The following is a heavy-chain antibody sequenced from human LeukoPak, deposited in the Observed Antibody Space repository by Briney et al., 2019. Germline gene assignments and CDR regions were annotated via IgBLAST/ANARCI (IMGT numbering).Heavy chain of an antibody. CDR2: ISWDGGST. CDR3: AKDGGPYGSGSYPFPPFFDY. V-gene: IGHV3-43D*03. D-gene: IGHD3-10*01. J-gene: IGHJ4*02. CDR1: GFTFSSYS. Sequence: GGSLRLSCAASGFTFSSYSMNWVRQAPGKGLEWVSLISWDGGSTYYADSVKGRFTISRDNSKNSLYLQMNSLRAEDTALYYCAKDGGPYGSGSYPFPPFFDYWGEGTLVTVYS.